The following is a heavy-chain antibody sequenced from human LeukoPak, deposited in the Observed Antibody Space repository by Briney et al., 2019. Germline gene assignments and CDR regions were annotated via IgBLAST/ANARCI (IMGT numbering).Heavy chain of an antibody. CDR3: ARSYSPSGDYYYYGMDV. D-gene: IGHD2-15*01. CDR2: ISSSSSYI. Sequence: GGSLRLSCAASGFTFSSYSMNWVRQAPGKGLEWVLSISSSSSYIYYADSVKGRFTISRDNAKNSLYLQMNSLRAEDTAVYYCARSYSPSGDYYYYGMDVWGQGTTVTVSS. V-gene: IGHV3-21*01. CDR1: GFTFSSYS. J-gene: IGHJ6*02.